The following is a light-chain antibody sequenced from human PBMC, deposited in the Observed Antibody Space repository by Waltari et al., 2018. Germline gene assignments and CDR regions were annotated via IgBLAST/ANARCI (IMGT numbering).Light chain of an antibody. CDR2: YVT. CDR3: SSYAVTQSAFV. V-gene: IGLV2-8*01. J-gene: IGLJ1*01. Sequence: QSALTQPPSASESPGHSVTIPSTGTISNVCDYDYDTWYQHHPRKAPTPMIYYVTKRPSGVPDRFSGSKSGNTASLTVSGLQAEDEADYYCSSYAVTQSAFVSGTGTKVTVL. CDR1: ISNVCDYDY.